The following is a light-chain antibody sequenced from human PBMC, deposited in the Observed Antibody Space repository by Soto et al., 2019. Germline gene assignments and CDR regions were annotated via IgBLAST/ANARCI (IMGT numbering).Light chain of an antibody. CDR2: LGS. CDR1: QSLLHSDGYKY. J-gene: IGKJ2*01. V-gene: IGKV2-28*01. Sequence: DIAMTQSPLSLPVTPGEPASISCRSSQSLLHSDGYKYMDWYLQKPGQSPQLLIYLGSTRASGVPDRFSGSGSGTDFTLKISRVEAEDVGVYYCMQALQTPYTFGPGTKLEIK. CDR3: MQALQTPYT.